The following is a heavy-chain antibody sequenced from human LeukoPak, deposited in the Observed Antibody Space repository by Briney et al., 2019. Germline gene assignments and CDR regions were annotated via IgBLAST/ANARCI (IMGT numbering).Heavy chain of an antibody. CDR2: IRHDGSNK. Sequence: PGGTLRLSCAASGFTFSSYGIHWVRQAPGKGLEWVAFIRHDGSNKYYADSVKGRFTISRDNSKSTLYLQMNSLRAEDTAVYYCTRGNYDILTGYNAVDYWGQGTLVTVSS. D-gene: IGHD3-9*01. CDR3: TRGNYDILTGYNAVDY. J-gene: IGHJ4*02. V-gene: IGHV3-30*02. CDR1: GFTFSSYG.